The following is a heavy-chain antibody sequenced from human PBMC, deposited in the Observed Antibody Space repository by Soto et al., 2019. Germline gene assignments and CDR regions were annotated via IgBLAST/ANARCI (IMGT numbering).Heavy chain of an antibody. CDR3: ARDADILTGSDAFDI. V-gene: IGHV3-11*05. CDR2: ISSSSSYT. CDR1: GFTFSDYY. J-gene: IGHJ3*02. Sequence: GGSLRLSCAASGFTFSDYYMSWIRQAPGKGLEWVSYISSSSSYTNYADSVKGRFTISRDNAKNSLYLQMNSLRAEDTAVYYCARDADILTGSDAFDIWGQGTMDTVSS. D-gene: IGHD3-9*01.